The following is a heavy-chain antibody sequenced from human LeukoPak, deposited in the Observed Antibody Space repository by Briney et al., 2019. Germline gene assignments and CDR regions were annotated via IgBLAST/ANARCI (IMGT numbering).Heavy chain of an antibody. CDR1: GFTFSSYS. CDR3: ARGHGVLRYFDWLLDY. CDR2: ISSSSSYI. J-gene: IGHJ4*02. V-gene: IGHV3-21*01. Sequence: GGSLRLSCAASGFTFSSYSMNWVRQAPGKGLEWVSSISSSSSYIYYADSVKGRFTISRDNAKNSLYLQMNSLRAEDTAVYYCARGHGVLRYFDWLLDYWGQGTLVTVSS. D-gene: IGHD3-9*01.